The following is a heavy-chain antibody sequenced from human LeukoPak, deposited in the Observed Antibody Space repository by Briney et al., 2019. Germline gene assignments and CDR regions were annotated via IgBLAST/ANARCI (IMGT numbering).Heavy chain of an antibody. D-gene: IGHD6-19*01. CDR2: IRYDGSNK. J-gene: IGHJ4*02. V-gene: IGHV3-30*02. CDR1: GFTFSSYG. Sequence: GGSLRLSCAASGFTFSSYGMHWVRQAPGKGLEWVAFIRYDGSNKYYADSVKGRFTISRDNFKNTLYLQMGSLRAEDMAVYYCARLATLYSSGWYNPLDYWGQGTLVTVSS. CDR3: ARLATLYSSGWYNPLDY.